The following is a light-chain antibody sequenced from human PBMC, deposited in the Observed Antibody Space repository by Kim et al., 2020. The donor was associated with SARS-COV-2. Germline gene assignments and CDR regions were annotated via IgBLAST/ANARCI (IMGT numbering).Light chain of an antibody. V-gene: IGKV3-20*01. CDR3: QQYGSSPPYT. CDR1: QSVSSRY. Sequence: EIVLTQSPGTLSLSPVERATLSCRASQSVSSRYLVWYQQKPGQAPRLLIYGASSRATGIPDRFSGSGSGTDFTLAISRLEPEDSAVYYCQQYGSSPPYTFGQGTKLEI. J-gene: IGKJ2*01. CDR2: GAS.